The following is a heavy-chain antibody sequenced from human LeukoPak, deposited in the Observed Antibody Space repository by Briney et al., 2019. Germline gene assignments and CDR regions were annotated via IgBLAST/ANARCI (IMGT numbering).Heavy chain of an antibody. CDR1: GFTFSSYW. Sequence: GGSLRLSCAASGFTFSSYWMSWVRQAPGKGLEWVSAISGSGGSTYYADSVKGRFTISRDNSKNTLYLQMNSLRAEDTAVYYCAKVYCSSTSCYPEYFQHWGQGTLVTVSS. D-gene: IGHD2-2*01. CDR3: AKVYCSSTSCYPEYFQH. J-gene: IGHJ1*01. CDR2: ISGSGGST. V-gene: IGHV3-23*01.